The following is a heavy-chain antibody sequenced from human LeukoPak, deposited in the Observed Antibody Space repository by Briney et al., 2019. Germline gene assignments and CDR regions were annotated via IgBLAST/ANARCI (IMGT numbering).Heavy chain of an antibody. V-gene: IGHV4-34*01. CDR2: INHSGST. CDR3: ARGDPKAFDI. CDR1: GGSFSGYY. Sequence: PSETLSFTCAVYGGSFSGYYWSRIRQPPGKGLEWIGEINHSGSTYYNPSLKSRVTISVDTSKNQFSMKLSSVTAADTAVYYCARGDPKAFDIWGQGTMVTVSS. J-gene: IGHJ3*02.